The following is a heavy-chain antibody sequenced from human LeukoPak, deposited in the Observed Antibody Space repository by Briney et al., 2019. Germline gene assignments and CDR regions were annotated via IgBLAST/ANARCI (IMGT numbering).Heavy chain of an antibody. D-gene: IGHD1-26*01. Sequence: SETLSLTCTVSGGSISSGGYYWSWIRQHPGKGLEWIGYIYYSGSTYYNPSLKSRVTISVDTSKNQFSLKLSSVTAADTAVYYCASLVGATTSYFDYWGQGTLVTVSS. CDR1: GGSISSGGYY. V-gene: IGHV4-31*03. J-gene: IGHJ4*02. CDR3: ASLVGATTSYFDY. CDR2: IYYSGST.